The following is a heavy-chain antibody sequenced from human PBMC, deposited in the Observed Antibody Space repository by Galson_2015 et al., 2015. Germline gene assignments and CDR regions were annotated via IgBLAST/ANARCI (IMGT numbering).Heavy chain of an antibody. D-gene: IGHD4-17*01. CDR3: ARESATVTTRNAFDI. Sequence: SVKVSCKASGYTFTSYAMHWVRQAPGQRLEWMGWINAGNGNTKYSQKFQGRVTITRDTSASTAYMELSSLRSEDTAVYYCARESATVTTRNAFDIWGQGTMVTVSS. CDR2: INAGNGNT. CDR1: GYTFTSYA. J-gene: IGHJ3*02. V-gene: IGHV1-3*01.